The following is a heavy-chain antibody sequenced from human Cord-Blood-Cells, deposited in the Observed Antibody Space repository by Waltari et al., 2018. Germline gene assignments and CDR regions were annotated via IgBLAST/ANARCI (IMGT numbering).Heavy chain of an antibody. J-gene: IGHJ2*01. CDR3: AEGISSSWYFDL. CDR1: GFTFSSYG. V-gene: IGHV3-30*18. Sequence: QVQLVESGGGVVQPGRSLRLSCAASGFTFSSYGMHWVRQAPGKGLEWVAVISYDGSNKYYADSVKGRFTISRDNSKNTLYLQMNSLRAEDTAVYYCAEGISSSWYFDLWGRGTLVTVSS. CDR2: ISYDGSNK. D-gene: IGHD6-13*01.